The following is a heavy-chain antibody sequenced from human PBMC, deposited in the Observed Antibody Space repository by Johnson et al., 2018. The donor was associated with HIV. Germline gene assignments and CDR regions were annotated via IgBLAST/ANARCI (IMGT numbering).Heavy chain of an antibody. J-gene: IGHJ3*02. V-gene: IGHV3-74*02. CDR1: QFTFSSNW. Sequence: VQLMESGGGLVQPGRSLRLSCAASQFTFSSNWMHWVRQAPGKGLVWVSRISSDGSSTYYADSVKGRFTISRDNAKNSLFLQMNSLRTEDTALYYCARAKFVTNCRACMGAFDIWGQGTVVTVSS. CDR2: ISSDGSST. CDR3: ARAKFVTNCRACMGAFDI. D-gene: IGHD2-2*01.